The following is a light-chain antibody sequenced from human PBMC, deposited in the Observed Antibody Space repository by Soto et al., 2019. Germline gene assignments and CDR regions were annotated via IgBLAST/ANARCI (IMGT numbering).Light chain of an antibody. Sequence: QSALTQPPSASGSPGQSVTITCSGTSSDVGEENYVSWYQQHPGKVPKLIVYEVSKRPSGVPDRFSGSRSGNTASLTVSGLQAEDEADYYCSSFAGSPVVFGGGTKVTVL. CDR2: EVS. CDR3: SSFAGSPVV. CDR1: SSDVGEENY. J-gene: IGLJ2*01. V-gene: IGLV2-8*01.